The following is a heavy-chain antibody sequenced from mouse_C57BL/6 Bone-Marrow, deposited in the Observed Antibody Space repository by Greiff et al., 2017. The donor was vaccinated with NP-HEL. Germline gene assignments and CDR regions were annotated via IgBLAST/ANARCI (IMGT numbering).Heavy chain of an antibody. D-gene: IGHD1-1*01. CDR3: TRSDYYGSYWYFDV. Sequence: EVQLQQSGTVLARPGASVKMSCKTSGYTFTSYWMHWVKQRPGQGLEWIGAIYPGNSDTSYNQKFKGKAKLTAVTSASTAYMELSSLTNEDSAVYYCTRSDYYGSYWYFDVWGTGTTVTVSS. CDR1: GYTFTSYW. CDR2: IYPGNSDT. J-gene: IGHJ1*03. V-gene: IGHV1-5*01.